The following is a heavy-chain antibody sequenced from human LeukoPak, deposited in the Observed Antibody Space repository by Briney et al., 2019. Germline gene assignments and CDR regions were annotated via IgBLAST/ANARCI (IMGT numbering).Heavy chain of an antibody. CDR2: ISSSGNYI. V-gene: IGHV3-21*01. D-gene: IGHD3-3*01. CDR3: ARDRTGPLRSGYYDSFLH. Sequence: GGSLRLSCAASGFTSGFTFSSYGMIWVRQAPGKGLEWVSSISSSGNYIYYADSVKGRFTISRDNAKNSLYLQMNSLRAEDTAVYYCARDRTGPLRSGYYDSFLHWGQGTLVTVSS. CDR1: GFTFSSYG. J-gene: IGHJ4*02.